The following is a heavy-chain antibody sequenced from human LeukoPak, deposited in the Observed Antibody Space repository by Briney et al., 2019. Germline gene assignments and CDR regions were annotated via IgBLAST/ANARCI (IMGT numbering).Heavy chain of an antibody. J-gene: IGHJ2*01. Sequence: PSQTLSLTCTVSGGSISSGGYYWSWIRQHPGKGLEWIGYIYYSGSTYYNPSLKSRVTISVDTSKNQFSLKLSSVTAADTAVYYCARGWYYDSRGYHWYFDLWGRGTLVTVSS. CDR1: GGSISSGGYY. V-gene: IGHV4-31*03. D-gene: IGHD3-22*01. CDR3: ARGWYYDSRGYHWYFDL. CDR2: IYYSGST.